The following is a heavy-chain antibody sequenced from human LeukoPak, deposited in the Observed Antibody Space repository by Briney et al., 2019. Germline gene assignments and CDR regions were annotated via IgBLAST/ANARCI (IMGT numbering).Heavy chain of an antibody. CDR2: IVVGSGNT. D-gene: IGHD3-22*01. CDR3: AATTQWLLLQTWFDP. Sequence: SVKVSCKASGFTFTSSAMQWVRQARGQRLEWIGWIVVGSGNTNYAQKFQERVTITRDMSTSTAYMELSSLRSEDTAVYYCAATTQWLLLQTWFDPWGQGTLVTVSS. CDR1: GFTFTSSA. V-gene: IGHV1-58*02. J-gene: IGHJ5*02.